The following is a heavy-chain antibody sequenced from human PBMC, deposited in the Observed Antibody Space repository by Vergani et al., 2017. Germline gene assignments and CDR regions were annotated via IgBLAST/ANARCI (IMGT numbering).Heavy chain of an antibody. CDR3: ARHTTYTDS. Sequence: EAELVQSGPEMRKPGESLKISCKGSEYSFGNYWIGWVRQVPGKGPEWMGIIYPVDSDTRYSPSFQSQVTISADKSISTAFLQWDSLKASDTALYYCARHTTYTDSWGQGTLVTVSS. J-gene: IGHJ4*02. CDR2: IYPVDSDT. D-gene: IGHD1-1*01. CDR1: EYSFGNYW. V-gene: IGHV5-51*01.